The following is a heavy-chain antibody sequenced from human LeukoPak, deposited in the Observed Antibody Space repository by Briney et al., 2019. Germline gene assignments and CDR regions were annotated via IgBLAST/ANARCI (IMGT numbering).Heavy chain of an antibody. J-gene: IGHJ5*02. CDR3: ARSTKVLRYFAFDP. CDR1: GGSISSYY. Sequence: PSETLSLTCTVSGGSISSYYWSWVRQPPGKGLGWVGYIYYSGSTNYNPSLKRRVTISVDTSKNQFSLKLSSVTAADTAVYYCARSTKVLRYFAFDPWGQGTLVTVSS. V-gene: IGHV4-59*01. D-gene: IGHD3-9*01. CDR2: IYYSGST.